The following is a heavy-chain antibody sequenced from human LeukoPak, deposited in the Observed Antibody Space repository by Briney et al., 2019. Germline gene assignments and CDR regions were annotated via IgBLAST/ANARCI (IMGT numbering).Heavy chain of an antibody. D-gene: IGHD2-21*01. CDR2: VKGDEIST. Sequence: GGSLRLSCAASGFTFTDFWMHWVRQAPGGGLVWVSRVKGDEISTLYADSVKGRFTISRDNAKNTLYLQMNSLRADNTALYYCATGPYSAFEMWGQGTMVTVSS. J-gene: IGHJ3*02. V-gene: IGHV3-74*01. CDR3: ATGPYSAFEM. CDR1: GFTFTDFW.